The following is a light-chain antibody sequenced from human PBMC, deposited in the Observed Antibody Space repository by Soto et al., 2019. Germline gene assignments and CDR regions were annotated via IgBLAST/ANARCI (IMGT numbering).Light chain of an antibody. CDR1: SSDVGGYNY. CDR3: SSYATSNNHI. V-gene: IGLV2-14*01. CDR2: DVS. Sequence: QSALTQPASVSGSPGQSITISCTGTSSDVGGYNYVSWYQQHPGKAPKLMIYDVSNRPSGVSDRFSGSKSGNTASLTLSGLQAEDEADYYCSSYATSNNHIFGTGTKLTVL. J-gene: IGLJ1*01.